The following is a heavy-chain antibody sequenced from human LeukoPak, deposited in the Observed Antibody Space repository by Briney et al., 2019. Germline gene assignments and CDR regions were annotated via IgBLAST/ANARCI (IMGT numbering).Heavy chain of an antibody. CDR3: ARDLGKGYSYAYNWFDP. CDR2: ISAYNGNT. D-gene: IGHD5-18*01. J-gene: IGHJ5*02. V-gene: IGHV1-18*01. Sequence: ASVKVSCKASGYTFISYGISWVRQAPGQGLEWMGWISAYNGNTNYAQKLQGRVTMTTDTSTSTAYMELRSLRSDDTAVYYCARDLGKGYSYAYNWFDPWGQGTLVTVSS. CDR1: GYTFISYG.